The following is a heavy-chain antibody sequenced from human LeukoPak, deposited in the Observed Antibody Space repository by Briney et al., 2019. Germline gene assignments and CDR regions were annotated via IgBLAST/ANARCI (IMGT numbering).Heavy chain of an antibody. CDR3: ARETHYGSFWFDP. D-gene: IGHD3-10*01. CDR1: GFTVSSNY. V-gene: IGHV3-66*01. J-gene: IGHJ5*02. CDR2: IYSGGST. Sequence: GGSLRLSCAGSGFTVSSNYTTWVRQAPGKGLEWVSVIYSGGSTHYADSVKGRFTISRDNSKNTLHLQMNSLRAEDTAVYYCARETHYGSFWFDPWGQGTLVTVSA.